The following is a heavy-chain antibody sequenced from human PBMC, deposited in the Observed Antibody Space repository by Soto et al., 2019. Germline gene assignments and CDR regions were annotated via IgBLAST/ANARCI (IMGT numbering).Heavy chain of an antibody. D-gene: IGHD6-13*01. CDR1: GGSFSGYC. CDR2: INHSGST. V-gene: IGHV4-34*01. J-gene: IGHJ4*02. Sequence: SETLSLTCAVYGGSFSGYCWSWIRQPPGKGLEWIGEINHSGSTNYNPSLKSRVTISVDTSKNQFSLKLSSVTAADTAVYYCARPPSSSWSHFDYWGQGTLVTVSS. CDR3: ARPPSSSWSHFDY.